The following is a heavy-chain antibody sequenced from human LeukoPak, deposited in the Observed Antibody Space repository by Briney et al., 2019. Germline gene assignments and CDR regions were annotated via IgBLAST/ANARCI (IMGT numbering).Heavy chain of an antibody. CDR1: GGSISSYY. Sequence: SETLSLTCTVSGGSISSYYWSWIRHPPGKGLEWIGYIYYSGSTNYNPSLKSRVTISVDTSKNQFSLKLSSVTAADTAVYYCARGVEAARPYYFDYWGQGTLVTVSS. V-gene: IGHV4-59*01. D-gene: IGHD6-6*01. CDR2: IYYSGST. CDR3: ARGVEAARPYYFDY. J-gene: IGHJ4*02.